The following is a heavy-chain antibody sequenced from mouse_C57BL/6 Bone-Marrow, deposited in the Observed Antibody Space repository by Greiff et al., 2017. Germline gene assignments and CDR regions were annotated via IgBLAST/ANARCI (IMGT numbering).Heavy chain of an antibody. J-gene: IGHJ3*01. Sequence: VQLQQSGAELVKPGASVKISCKASGYAFSSYWMNWVKQRPGKGLEWIGQIYPGDGDTHYTGKFKGQGTLPADKSSSTADMQLRSLTSEDTAVYFCARERVRRGFAYWGQGTLVTVSA. V-gene: IGHV1-80*01. D-gene: IGHD2-14*01. CDR2: IYPGDGDT. CDR1: GYAFSSYW. CDR3: ARERVRRGFAY.